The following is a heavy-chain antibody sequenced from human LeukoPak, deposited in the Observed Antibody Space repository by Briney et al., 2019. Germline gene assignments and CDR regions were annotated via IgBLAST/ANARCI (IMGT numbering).Heavy chain of an antibody. CDR1: GFTVSNNH. V-gene: IGHV3-66*01. CDR2: IYNADNT. J-gene: IGHJ4*02. CDR3: ARDGSRTTLATFDY. D-gene: IGHD4-23*01. Sequence: GGSLRLSCAVSGFTVSNNHMSWVRQAPGKGLEWVSVIYNADNTQYADSVEGRFTISRDNSKNTLYLQMNNLRAEDTAVYYCARDGSRTTLATFDYWGQGTLVTVSS.